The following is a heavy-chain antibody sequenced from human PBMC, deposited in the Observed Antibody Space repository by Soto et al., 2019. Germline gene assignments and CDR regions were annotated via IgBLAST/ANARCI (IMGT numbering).Heavy chain of an antibody. J-gene: IGHJ6*03. D-gene: IGHD3-3*01. CDR1: GGSISSGGYY. Sequence: SETLSLTCTVSGGSISSGGYYWSWIRQHPGKGLEWIGYIYYSGSTYYNPSLKSRVTISVDTSKNQFSLKLSSVTAADTAVYYCARGQPEYYDFWSGARYYYYYMDVWGKGTTVTVSS. V-gene: IGHV4-31*03. CDR2: IYYSGST. CDR3: ARGQPEYYDFWSGARYYYYYMDV.